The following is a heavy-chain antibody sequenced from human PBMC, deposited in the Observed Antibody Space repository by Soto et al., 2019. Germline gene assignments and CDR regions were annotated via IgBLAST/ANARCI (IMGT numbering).Heavy chain of an antibody. CDR1: GSSVSGDYY. CDR3: ARATIRDAFDI. Sequence: SETLSLTCAVSGSSVSGDYYWSWIRQPPGKGLEWIGYIYYSGSTYYNPSLKSRVTISVDTSKNQFSLKLSSVTAADTAVYYCARATIRDAFDIWGQGTMVTVSS. CDR2: IYYSGST. D-gene: IGHD5-12*01. J-gene: IGHJ3*02. V-gene: IGHV4-30-4*01.